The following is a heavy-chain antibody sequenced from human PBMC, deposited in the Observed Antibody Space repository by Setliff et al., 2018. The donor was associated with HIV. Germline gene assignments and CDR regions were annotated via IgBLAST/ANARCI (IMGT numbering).Heavy chain of an antibody. CDR2: IRYGSINK. D-gene: IGHD1-26*01. Sequence: LRLSCAASGFTFSNYGINWVRQAPGKGLEWVAFIRYGSINKYYADSVKGRFTISRDNSKSTLYLQMNSLRAEDTAVYYCAKDRGGGSYFDYWGQGTLVTVSS. V-gene: IGHV3-30*02. J-gene: IGHJ4*02. CDR1: GFTFSNYG. CDR3: AKDRGGGSYFDY.